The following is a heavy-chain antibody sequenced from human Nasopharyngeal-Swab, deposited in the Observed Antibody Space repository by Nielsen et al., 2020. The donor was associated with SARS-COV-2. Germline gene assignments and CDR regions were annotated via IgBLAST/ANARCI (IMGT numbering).Heavy chain of an antibody. CDR3: ARAGITIFGVVTHFDY. CDR2: IYYSGST. CDR1: GGSISSGGYY. D-gene: IGHD3-3*01. V-gene: IGHV4-31*03. Sequence: LRLSCTVSGGSISSGGYYWSWIRQPPGKGLEWIGYIYYSGSTYYNPSLKSRVTISVDTSKNQFSLKLSSVTAADTAVYYCARAGITIFGVVTHFDYWGQGTLVTVSS. J-gene: IGHJ4*02.